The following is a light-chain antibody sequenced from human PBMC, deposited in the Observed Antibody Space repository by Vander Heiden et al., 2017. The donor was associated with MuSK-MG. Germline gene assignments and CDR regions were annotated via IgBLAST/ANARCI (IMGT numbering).Light chain of an antibody. CDR3: AAWDDSLSGLYV. J-gene: IGLJ1*01. V-gene: IGLV1-47*01. Sequence: QSVLTQPPSASGTPGQRATISSSGSSSNIGSNYVYWYQQLPGTAPKLLIYRNNQRPSGVPDRFSGSKSGTSASLAISGLRSEDEADYYCAAWDDSLSGLYVFGTGTKVTVL. CDR2: RNN. CDR1: SSNIGSNY.